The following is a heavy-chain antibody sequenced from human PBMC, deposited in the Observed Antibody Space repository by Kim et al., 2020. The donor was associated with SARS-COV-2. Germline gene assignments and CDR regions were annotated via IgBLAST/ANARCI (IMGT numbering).Heavy chain of an antibody. Sequence: GGSLRLSCAASGITFSSYWMHWVRQAPGKGLVWVSRIYSDGSSTSYADSVKGRSTISRDNAKTTLYLKMNRLRAEDTAVYYCAGEGASGYDFDYWGQGSLVTVSS. D-gene: IGHD5-12*01. J-gene: IGHJ4*02. CDR1: GITFSSYW. V-gene: IGHV3-74*01. CDR2: IYSDGSST. CDR3: AGEGASGYDFDY.